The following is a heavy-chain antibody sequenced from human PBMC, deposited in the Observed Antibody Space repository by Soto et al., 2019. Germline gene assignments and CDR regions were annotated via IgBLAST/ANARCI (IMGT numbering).Heavy chain of an antibody. CDR2: ISYDGSNK. CDR1: GFTFSSYG. CDR3: AKPYYDFWSGPHPYYFDY. Sequence: GGSLRLSCAASGFTFSSYGMHWVRQAPGKGLEWVAVISYDGSNKYYADSVKGRFTISRDNSKNTLYLQMNSLRAEDTAVYYCAKPYYDFWSGPHPYYFDYWGQGTLVTVSS. D-gene: IGHD3-3*01. V-gene: IGHV3-30*18. J-gene: IGHJ4*02.